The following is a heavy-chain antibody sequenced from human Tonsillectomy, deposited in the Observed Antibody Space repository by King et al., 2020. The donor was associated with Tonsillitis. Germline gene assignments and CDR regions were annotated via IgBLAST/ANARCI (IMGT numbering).Heavy chain of an antibody. CDR1: GFTFSNYA. J-gene: IGHJ5*02. V-gene: IGHV3-30*04. Sequence: VQLVESGGGVVQPGRSLRLSCAASGFTFSNYAMHWVRQAPGKGLEWVALISYDGSKKYYADSVKGRFTISRDNSKNTLYLQMNSLTAEDTAVYYCCGGGSCTIWFDPRGQGALVTVSS. D-gene: IGHD2-15*01. CDR2: ISYDGSKK. CDR3: CGGGSCTIWFDP.